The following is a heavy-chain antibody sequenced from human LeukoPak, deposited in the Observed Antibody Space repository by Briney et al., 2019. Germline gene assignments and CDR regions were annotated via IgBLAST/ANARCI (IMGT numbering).Heavy chain of an antibody. CDR2: INRDGSST. CDR3: ASVVTTYYYGSGSYYNPTYFDY. D-gene: IGHD3-10*01. J-gene: IGHJ4*02. Sequence: PGGSLRLSCAASGFTFSSYWMHWVRQAPGKGLVWVSRINRDGSSTSYADSVKGRFTISRDNAKNTLYLQMNSLRAEDTAVYYCASVVTTYYYGSGSYYNPTYFDYWGQGTLVTVSS. CDR1: GFTFSSYW. V-gene: IGHV3-74*01.